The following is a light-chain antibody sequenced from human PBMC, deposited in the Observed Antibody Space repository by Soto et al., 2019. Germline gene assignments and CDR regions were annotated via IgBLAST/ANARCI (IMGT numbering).Light chain of an antibody. Sequence: QSALTQPASASRTPGQRVSIGCSGSNSNIGTNSVHWYQQLPGMAPQPLIYKNNQRPSGVPDRFAGSKSGTSASLAISGLRSEDEAHYFCASWDDGPSAVVFGGGTKLTVL. CDR2: KNN. J-gene: IGLJ3*02. CDR3: ASWDDGPSAVV. V-gene: IGLV1-47*01. CDR1: NSNIGTNS.